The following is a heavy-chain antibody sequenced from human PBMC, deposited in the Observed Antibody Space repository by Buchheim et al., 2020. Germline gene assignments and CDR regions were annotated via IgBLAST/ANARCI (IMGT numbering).Heavy chain of an antibody. J-gene: IGHJ4*02. Sequence: QVQLVQSGAEVKKPGSSVKVSCKASGCTFSSYAISWVRQAPGQGLEWMGGIIPIFGSANYAQKFQGRVTITADESTNTAYMALSSLRSEETAVYYCARQYCGGDCYSRGDYFDYWGQGTL. CDR2: IIPIFGSA. V-gene: IGHV1-69*12. D-gene: IGHD2-21*02. CDR3: ARQYCGGDCYSRGDYFDY. CDR1: GCTFSSYA.